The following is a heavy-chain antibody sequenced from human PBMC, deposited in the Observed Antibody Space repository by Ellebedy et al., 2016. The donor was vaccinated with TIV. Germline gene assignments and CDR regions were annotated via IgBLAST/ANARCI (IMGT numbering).Heavy chain of an antibody. CDR2: ISYPGGSQ. CDR1: GFTFSSHA. D-gene: IGHD1-26*01. J-gene: IGHJ6*02. V-gene: IGHV3-30-3*01. CDR3: AREVGGGQGDMDV. Sequence: PSETLSLTCAVSGFTFSSHAMHWVRQAPGKGLEWVATISYPGGSQNYADSVKGRFTLSRDSSKNTLYLQMNSLRADDTAVYYCAREVGGGQGDMDVWGQGTTVTVSS.